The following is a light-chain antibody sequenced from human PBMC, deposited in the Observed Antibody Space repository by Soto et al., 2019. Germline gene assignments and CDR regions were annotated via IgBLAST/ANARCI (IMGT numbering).Light chain of an antibody. V-gene: IGKV1-5*01. J-gene: IGKJ1*01. CDR2: DAS. Sequence: DIQMTQSPSTLPAPVGDRVTITCRASQSISKYLAWYQQKPWKPPTLLITDASSLESGVPSRFSGSGSGTEFTLTIRSLQADDFATYYCQQDNSYWTFGQGTKVDIK. CDR3: QQDNSYWT. CDR1: QSISKY.